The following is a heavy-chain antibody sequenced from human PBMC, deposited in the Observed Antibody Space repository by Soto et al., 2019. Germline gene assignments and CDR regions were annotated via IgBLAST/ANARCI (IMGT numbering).Heavy chain of an antibody. Sequence: SETLSLTCTVSGGSISSYYWSWIRQPPGKGLEWIGYIYYSGSTNYNPSLKSRVTISVDTSKNQFSLKLSSVTAADTAVYYCARVVRELTDYYYYYGMDVWGQGTTVTVSS. J-gene: IGHJ6*02. CDR2: IYYSGST. D-gene: IGHD1-26*01. V-gene: IGHV4-59*08. CDR3: ARVVRELTDYYYYYGMDV. CDR1: GGSISSYY.